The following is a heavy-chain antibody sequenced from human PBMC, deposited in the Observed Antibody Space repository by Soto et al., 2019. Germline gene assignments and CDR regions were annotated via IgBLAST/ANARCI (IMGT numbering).Heavy chain of an antibody. Sequence: PTETLSLTCTVSGGSISSYYLSWIRQPPGKGLEWIVYIYYSGITNYNPSLKSRVTISVYTSKNQFSLKLSSLTASDTAVYYCERLERPAHYYYYYGMDVWGQGTTVTVPS. CDR1: GGSISSYY. CDR3: ERLERPAHYYYYYGMDV. CDR2: IYYSGIT. V-gene: IGHV4-59*01. D-gene: IGHD2-15*01. J-gene: IGHJ6*02.